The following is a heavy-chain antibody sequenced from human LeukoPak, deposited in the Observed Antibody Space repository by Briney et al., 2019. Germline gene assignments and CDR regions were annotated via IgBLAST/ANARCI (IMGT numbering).Heavy chain of an antibody. Sequence: GGSLRLSCAASGFTFSSDWMSWVRQAPGKGLEWVANIKQDGSEKYYVDSVKGRFTISRDNAKNSLYLQMNSLRAEDTAVYYCARSNVLRYFDWLSGSYYYYYYMDVWGKGTTVTVSS. CDR1: GFTFSSDW. V-gene: IGHV3-7*01. CDR2: IKQDGSEK. CDR3: ARSNVLRYFDWLSGSYYYYYYMDV. D-gene: IGHD3-9*01. J-gene: IGHJ6*03.